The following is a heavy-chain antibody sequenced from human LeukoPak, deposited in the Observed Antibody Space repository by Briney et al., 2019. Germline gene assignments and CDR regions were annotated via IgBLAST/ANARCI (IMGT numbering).Heavy chain of an antibody. CDR1: SGSLCSSSSL. Sequence: SETLSLTCTVSSGSLCSSSSLWGWIRRPPGKGLERIVSIYYSGSTYNNPYLKSRVTISVDTSKKLFSLKLSSVTAADTAVYYCANQYYYGSGSDYWGQGTLVTVSS. V-gene: IGHV4-39*01. CDR2: IYYSGST. J-gene: IGHJ4*02. D-gene: IGHD3-10*01. CDR3: ANQYYYGSGSDY.